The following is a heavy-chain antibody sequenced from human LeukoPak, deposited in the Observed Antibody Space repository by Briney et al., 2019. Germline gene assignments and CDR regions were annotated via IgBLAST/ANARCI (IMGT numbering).Heavy chain of an antibody. V-gene: IGHV3-23*01. D-gene: IGHD1-26*01. CDR3: ATEWYTGTSLHYTY. J-gene: IGHJ4*02. Sequence: PGGSLRLSCVASGFTFTNYAMSWVRQTPGKGPEWVSFISGSGSSTYYADSVRGRFTISRDNSKNALYLLMNNLRAEDTAIYYCATEWYTGTSLHYTYWGQGTLVTVSS. CDR2: ISGSGSST. CDR1: GFTFTNYA.